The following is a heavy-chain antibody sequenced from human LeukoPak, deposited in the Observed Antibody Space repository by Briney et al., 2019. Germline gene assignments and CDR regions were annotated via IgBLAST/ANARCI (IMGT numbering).Heavy chain of an antibody. D-gene: IGHD6-13*01. Sequence: SETLSLTCTVSCGSISSGSYYWSWIRQPAGKGLEWIGRIYTSGSTNYNPSLKSRVTISVDTSKNQFSLKLSSVTAADTAVYYCAREDSSNWNWFDPWGQGTLVTVSS. CDR2: IYTSGST. CDR1: CGSISSGSYY. J-gene: IGHJ5*02. V-gene: IGHV4-61*02. CDR3: AREDSSNWNWFDP.